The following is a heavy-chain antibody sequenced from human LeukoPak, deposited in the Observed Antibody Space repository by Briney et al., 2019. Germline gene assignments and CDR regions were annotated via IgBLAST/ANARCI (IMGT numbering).Heavy chain of an antibody. J-gene: IGHJ4*02. Sequence: GRSLRLLYAASGFTSGISCMRWVRQAPGKGLEWMANINQDGSAQHYVDSVKGRFTIPRDNAKSSLYLQMNSLRAEDTAVYYCARSARWGQGTLVTVSS. CDR1: GFTSGISC. CDR2: INQDGSAQ. CDR3: ARSAR. V-gene: IGHV3-7*01.